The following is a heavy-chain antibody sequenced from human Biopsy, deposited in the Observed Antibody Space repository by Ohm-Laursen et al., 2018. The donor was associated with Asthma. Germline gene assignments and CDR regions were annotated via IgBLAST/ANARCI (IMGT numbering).Heavy chain of an antibody. CDR3: ARKAGSCISRTCYSLDF. Sequence: ASVKVSCKSLGGTFSTYVIGWVRQAPGQGLEWMGGINSVFGTTTYPQKFQDRVTITADDSTSSVYMELSSLRSEDTAVYYCARKAGSCISRTCYSLDFWGQGTLVTVSS. CDR2: INSVFGTT. D-gene: IGHD2-2*01. V-gene: IGHV1-69*13. CDR1: GGTFSTYV. J-gene: IGHJ4*02.